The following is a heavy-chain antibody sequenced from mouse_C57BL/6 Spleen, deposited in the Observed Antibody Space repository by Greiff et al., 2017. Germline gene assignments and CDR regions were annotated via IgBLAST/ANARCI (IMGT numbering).Heavy chain of an antibody. J-gene: IGHJ2*01. CDR2: IDPSDSET. CDR1: GYTFTSYW. D-gene: IGHD1-1*01. V-gene: IGHV1-52*01. CDR3: AGGEDYGSSRYDFDY. Sequence: VQLQQPGAELVRPGSSVKLSCKASGYTFTSYWMHWVKQRPIQGLEWIGNIDPSDSETHYNQKFKDKATLTVDKSSSTAYMQLSSLTSEDSAVSYCAGGEDYGSSRYDFDYWGQGTTLTVSS.